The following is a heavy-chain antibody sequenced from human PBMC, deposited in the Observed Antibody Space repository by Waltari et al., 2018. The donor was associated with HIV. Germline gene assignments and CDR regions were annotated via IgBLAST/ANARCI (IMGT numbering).Heavy chain of an antibody. CDR3: ARRIAARLYYYYYGMDV. V-gene: IGHV4-39*01. CDR2: IYYSGST. CDR1: RGSISSSRYY. J-gene: IGHJ6*02. Sequence: QLQLRESGPGLVQPSETLSLPCTVPRGSISSSRYYSGWFRQPPGKGLEWIGSIYYSGSTYYNPSLKSRVTISVDTSKNQFSLKLSSVTAADTAVYYCARRIAARLYYYYYGMDVWGQGTTVTVSS. D-gene: IGHD6-6*01.